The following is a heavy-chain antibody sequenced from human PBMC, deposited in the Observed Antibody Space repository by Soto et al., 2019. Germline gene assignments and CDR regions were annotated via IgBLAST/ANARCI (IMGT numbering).Heavy chain of an antibody. V-gene: IGHV3-15*07. CDR3: TTEWVGRAVAGTFKGEFDY. Sequence: GGSLRLSCAASGFTFSNAWMNWVRQAPGKGLEWVGRIKSKTDGGTTDYAAPVKGRFTISRDDSKNTLYLQMNSLKTEDTAVYYCTTEWVGRAVAGTFKGEFDYWGQGTLVTVSS. CDR2: IKSKTDGGTT. CDR1: GFTFSNAW. D-gene: IGHD6-19*01. J-gene: IGHJ4*02.